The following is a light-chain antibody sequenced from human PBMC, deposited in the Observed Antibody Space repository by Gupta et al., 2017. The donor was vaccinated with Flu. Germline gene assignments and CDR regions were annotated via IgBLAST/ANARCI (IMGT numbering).Light chain of an antibody. CDR1: SSDFGAYNY. CDR3: SSDTSSSPCV. Sequence: QSALTQPASVSGSPGQSITISCTGTSSDFGAYNYVSWYQQHPGKAPKLMIYEVSKRPSGVSNRFSGFKSGNTASLTISGLQAEDEADYYCSSDTSSSPCVFGGGTKLTVL. CDR2: EVS. J-gene: IGLJ3*02. V-gene: IGLV2-14*01.